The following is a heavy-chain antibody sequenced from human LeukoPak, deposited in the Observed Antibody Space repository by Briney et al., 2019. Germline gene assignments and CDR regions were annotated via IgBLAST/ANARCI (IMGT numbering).Heavy chain of an antibody. D-gene: IGHD3-22*01. CDR3: ARGSTYYYDSSGYSG. CDR2: IDHSGST. J-gene: IGHJ4*02. CDR1: GGSISSGGYS. Sequence: PSETLSLTSAVSGGSISSGGYSSSWIRQPPGKGLEWIGEIDHSGSTNYNPSLKSRVTISVDTSKNQFSLKLSSVTAADTAVYYCARGSTYYYDSSGYSGWGQGTLVTVSS. V-gene: IGHV4-34*01.